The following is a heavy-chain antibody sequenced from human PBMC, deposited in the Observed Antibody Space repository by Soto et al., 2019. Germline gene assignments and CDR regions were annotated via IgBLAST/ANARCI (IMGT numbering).Heavy chain of an antibody. V-gene: IGHV1-2*02. Sequence: ASVEVSCKXSGYTFTGYYMHWVRQAPGQGLEWMGWINPNSGGTNYAQKFQGRVTMTRDTSISTAYMELSRLRSDDTAVYYCAGEGGAYYYDSSGYGYWGQGTLVTVS. J-gene: IGHJ4*02. CDR1: GYTFTGYY. D-gene: IGHD3-22*01. CDR3: AGEGGAYYYDSSGYGY. CDR2: INPNSGGT.